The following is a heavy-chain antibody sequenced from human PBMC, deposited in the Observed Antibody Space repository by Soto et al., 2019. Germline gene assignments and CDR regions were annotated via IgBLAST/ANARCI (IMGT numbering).Heavy chain of an antibody. CDR3: ASNMRRGSNYYYYGMDV. D-gene: IGHD3-10*01. CDR2: IIPIFGTA. V-gene: IGHV1-69*13. Sequence: ASVKVSCKASGGTFSSYAISWVRQAPGQGLEWMGGIIPIFGTANYAQKFQGRVTITADESTSTAYMELSSLRSEDTAVYYCASNMRRGSNYYYYGMDVWGQGTTVTVS. J-gene: IGHJ6*02. CDR1: GGTFSSYA.